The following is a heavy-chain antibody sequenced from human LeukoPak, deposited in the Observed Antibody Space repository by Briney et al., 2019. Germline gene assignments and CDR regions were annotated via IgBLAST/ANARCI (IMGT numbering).Heavy chain of an antibody. Sequence: ASVKVSCKASGYTFTSYGISWVRQAPGQGLEWMGGIIPIFGTANYAQKFQGRVTITADESTSTAYMELSSLRSEDTAVYYCARDGAGDKTSFDYWGQGTLVTVSS. CDR2: IIPIFGTA. CDR3: ARDGAGDKTSFDY. J-gene: IGHJ4*02. D-gene: IGHD7-27*01. V-gene: IGHV1-69*13. CDR1: GYTFTSYG.